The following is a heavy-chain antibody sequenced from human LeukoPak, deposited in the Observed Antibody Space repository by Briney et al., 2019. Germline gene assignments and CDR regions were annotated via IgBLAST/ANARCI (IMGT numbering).Heavy chain of an antibody. D-gene: IGHD6-19*01. CDR1: GGSISSYY. J-gene: IGHJ4*02. Sequence: SETLSLTCTVSGGSISSYYWSWIRQPPGKGLEWIGYIYYNGSTNYNPSLKSRVTISVDTSKNQFSLKLSSVTAADTAVYYCARPSNSSLSKIDYWGQGTLVTVSS. CDR2: IYYNGST. CDR3: ARPSNSSLSKIDY. V-gene: IGHV4-59*01.